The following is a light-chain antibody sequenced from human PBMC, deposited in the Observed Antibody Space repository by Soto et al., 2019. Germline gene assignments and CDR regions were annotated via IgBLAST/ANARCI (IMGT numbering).Light chain of an antibody. CDR2: GAS. V-gene: IGKV3-20*01. Sequence: MVLTRSPGTLSLSPLGITTLSFMASQGISRYLAWYQQKPGQGPRLLIYGASSRATGTPDRFSGSGSGTDFTLTINRLEPQDFALYYCQQYGSSPPTFGQGTKVDIK. J-gene: IGKJ1*01. CDR3: QQYGSSPPT. CDR1: QGISRY.